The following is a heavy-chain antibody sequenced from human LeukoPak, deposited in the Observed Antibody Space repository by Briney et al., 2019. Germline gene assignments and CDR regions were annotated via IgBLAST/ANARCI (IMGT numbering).Heavy chain of an antibody. J-gene: IGHJ4*02. Sequence: ASVKVSCKASGYTFTSYYIHWVRQAPGQGPEWMGIINPSGGRATYAQRFQGRLTMTRDTSTSTVYMELSSLRSDDTAVYYCARDETYYSASGTYYNYFDYWGQGTLVTVSS. CDR1: GYTFTSYY. V-gene: IGHV1-46*03. CDR2: INPSGGRA. CDR3: ARDETYYSASGTYYNYFDY. D-gene: IGHD3-10*01.